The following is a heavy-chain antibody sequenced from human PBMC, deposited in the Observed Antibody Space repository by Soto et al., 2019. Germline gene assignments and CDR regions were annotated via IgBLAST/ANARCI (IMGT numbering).Heavy chain of an antibody. CDR2: ISGSGGST. J-gene: IGHJ4*02. CDR3: AKDGYCSSTSCYKHYFDY. CDR1: GFTFSSYA. V-gene: IGHV3-23*01. D-gene: IGHD2-2*03. Sequence: GGSLRLSCAASGFTFSSYAMSWVRQAPGKGLEWVSAISGSGGSTYYADSVKGRFTISRDNSKNTLYLQMNSLRAEDTAVYYCAKDGYCSSTSCYKHYFDYWGQGTLVTVSS.